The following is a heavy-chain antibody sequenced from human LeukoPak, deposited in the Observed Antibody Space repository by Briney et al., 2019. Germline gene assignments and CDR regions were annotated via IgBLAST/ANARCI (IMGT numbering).Heavy chain of an antibody. CDR1: GDSISSSSSY. CDR3: ARGLSTTGTPYYFDY. Sequence: SETLSLTCTVSGDSISSSSSYWGWIRQPPGKGLEWIGSIYYSGNTYYNASLKSQVSISIDTSKNQFSLRLTSVTAADTAVYYCARGLSTTGTPYYFDYWGQGTLVTVSS. V-gene: IGHV4-39*07. CDR2: IYYSGNT. D-gene: IGHD1-1*01. J-gene: IGHJ4*02.